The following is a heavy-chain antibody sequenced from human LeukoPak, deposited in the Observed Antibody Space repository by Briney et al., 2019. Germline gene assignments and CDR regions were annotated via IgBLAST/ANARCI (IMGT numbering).Heavy chain of an antibody. Sequence: GGSLRLSCAASGFTFSSYAMSWVRQAPGKGLEWVSAISGSGGSTYYADSVKGRFTISRDNSKNTLYLQMNSLRAEDTAVYYCAKTTYYTYYYDSSGPRAFDIWGQGTMVTVSS. CDR1: GFTFSSYA. J-gene: IGHJ3*02. V-gene: IGHV3-23*01. D-gene: IGHD3-22*01. CDR3: AKTTYYTYYYDSSGPRAFDI. CDR2: ISGSGGST.